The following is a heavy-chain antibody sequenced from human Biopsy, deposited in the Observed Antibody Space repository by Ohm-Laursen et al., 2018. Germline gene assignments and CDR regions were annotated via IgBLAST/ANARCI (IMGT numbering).Heavy chain of an antibody. J-gene: IGHJ4*02. CDR1: DGSINSYY. D-gene: IGHD5-18*01. CDR2: IYYSGST. Sequence: SDTLSLTCTVSDGSINSYYWNWIRQPPGKRLEWTGNIYYSGSTNFNPSLKSRVTISVDTSKNQFSLKLSSLTAADTAVYFCARGSSYGYDFDYWGQGTLVAVSS. V-gene: IGHV4-59*07. CDR3: ARGSSYGYDFDY.